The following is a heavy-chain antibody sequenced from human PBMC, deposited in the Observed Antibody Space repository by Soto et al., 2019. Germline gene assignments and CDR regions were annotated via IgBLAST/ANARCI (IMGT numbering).Heavy chain of an antibody. V-gene: IGHV4-59*01. CDR3: ARNWFSVAGRFNFDY. CDR2: VDYSGNS. D-gene: IGHD6-19*01. Sequence: LSLTCTVSGGSIITYYWSWIRQPPGKGLEWIGYVDYSGNSDSSPSLKSRVTISIDTSKKQVSLKLNSVTAADTAVYYCARNWFSVAGRFNFDYWGQGIPVTVSS. CDR1: GGSIITYY. J-gene: IGHJ4*02.